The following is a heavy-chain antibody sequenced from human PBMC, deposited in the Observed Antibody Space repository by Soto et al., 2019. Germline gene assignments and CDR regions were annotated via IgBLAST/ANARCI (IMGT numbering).Heavy chain of an antibody. J-gene: IGHJ4*02. CDR3: AGGSYRLPGY. CDR1: VGSFSGYY. V-gene: IGHV4-34*01. Sequence: PSETLSLTCAVYVGSFSGYYWSLIRQPPGKGLEWIGEINHSGSTNYNPSLKSRVTISVDTYKNKFSLKLSSVTAADTAVYYCAGGSYRLPGYWGQGTLVTVSS. D-gene: IGHD2-2*01. CDR2: INHSGST.